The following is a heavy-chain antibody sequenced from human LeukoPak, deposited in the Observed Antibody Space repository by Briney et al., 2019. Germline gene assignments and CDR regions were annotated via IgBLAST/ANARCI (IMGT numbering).Heavy chain of an antibody. CDR2: IYYSGST. D-gene: IGHD4-17*01. CDR3: ARRRHGDYGYYYYGMDV. Sequence: ETLSLTCTVSGGSISSYYWSWIRQPPGKGLEWIGYIYYSGSTNYNPSLKSRVTISVDTSKNQFSLKLSPVTAADTAVYYCARRRHGDYGYYYYGMDVWGQGTTVTVSS. CDR1: GGSISSYY. J-gene: IGHJ6*02. V-gene: IGHV4-59*08.